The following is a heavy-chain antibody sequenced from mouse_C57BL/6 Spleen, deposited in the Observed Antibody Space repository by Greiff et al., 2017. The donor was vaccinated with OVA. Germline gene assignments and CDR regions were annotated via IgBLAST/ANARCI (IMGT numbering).Heavy chain of an antibody. CDR3: AREGEKDYIAWFAY. D-gene: IGHD2-4*01. V-gene: IGHV1-4*01. J-gene: IGHJ3*01. CDR2: INPSSGYT. Sequence: QVQLQQSGAELARPGASVKMSCKASGYTFTSYTMHWVKQRPGQGLEWIGYINPSSGYTKYNQKFKDKATLTADKSSSTAYMQLSSLTSEDSAVYYCAREGEKDYIAWFAYWGQGTLVTVSA. CDR1: GYTFTSYT.